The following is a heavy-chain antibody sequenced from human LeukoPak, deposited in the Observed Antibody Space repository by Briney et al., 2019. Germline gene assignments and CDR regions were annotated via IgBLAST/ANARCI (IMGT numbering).Heavy chain of an antibody. J-gene: IGHJ5*02. Sequence: GGSLRLSCAASGFTFSSYAMSWVRQAPGKGLEWVSAISGSGGSTYYADSVKGRFAISRDNSKNTLYLQMNSLRAEDTAVYYCAKAFGGGYNWNYQSFSNNWFDPWGQGTLVTVSS. CDR3: AKAFGGGYNWNYQSFSNNWFDP. D-gene: IGHD1-7*01. CDR1: GFTFSSYA. V-gene: IGHV3-23*01. CDR2: ISGSGGST.